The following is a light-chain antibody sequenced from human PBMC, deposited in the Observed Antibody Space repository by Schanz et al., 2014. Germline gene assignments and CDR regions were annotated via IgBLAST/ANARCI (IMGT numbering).Light chain of an antibody. CDR2: DVS. CDR3: CSYAGSSISYV. CDR1: SSDVSGYNY. J-gene: IGLJ1*01. Sequence: QSALTQPASVSGSPGQSITISCTGTSSDVSGYNYVSWYQQHPGKAPKLMIYDVSNRPSGVSNRFSGSKSGNTASLTISGLQAEDEADYYCCSYAGSSISYVFGTGTKLTVL. V-gene: IGLV2-23*02.